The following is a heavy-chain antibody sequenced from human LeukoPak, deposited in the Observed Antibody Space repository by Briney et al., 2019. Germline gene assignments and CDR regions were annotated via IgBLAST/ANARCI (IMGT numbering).Heavy chain of an antibody. CDR3: ATDQRWELPLNY. CDR1: GFTFGYAW. V-gene: IGHV3-15*01. Sequence: PGGSLRLSWAASGFTFGYAWMSWVRQAPGKGLGWVGRIKSKTDGGTTDYAAPVKGRFTISRDDSKDALYLQMNSLKTEDTDVYYCATDQRWELPLNYWGQGTLVTVSS. CDR2: IKSKTDGGTT. D-gene: IGHD1-26*01. J-gene: IGHJ4*02.